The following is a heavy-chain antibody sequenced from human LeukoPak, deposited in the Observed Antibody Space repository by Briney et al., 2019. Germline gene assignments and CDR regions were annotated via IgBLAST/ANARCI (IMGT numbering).Heavy chain of an antibody. Sequence: ASVKVSCKASGYTFTGYYMHWVRQAPGQGLEWMGWINPNSGGTNYAQEFQGRVTMTRDTSISTAYMELSRLRSDDTAVYYCAREVGATTWGAFDIWGQGTMVTVSS. CDR2: INPNSGGT. V-gene: IGHV1-2*02. CDR1: GYTFTGYY. CDR3: AREVGATTWGAFDI. J-gene: IGHJ3*02. D-gene: IGHD1-26*01.